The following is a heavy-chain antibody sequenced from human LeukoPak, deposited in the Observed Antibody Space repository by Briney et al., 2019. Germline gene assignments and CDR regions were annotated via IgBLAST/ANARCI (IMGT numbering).Heavy chain of an antibody. CDR1: GFTFDDYA. CDR3: AKGGRAAAGNISDY. Sequence: PGGSLRLSCAASGFTFDDYAMHWVRQAPGKGLEWVSGISWNSGSIGYADSVKGRFTISRDNAKNSLYLQMNSLRAEDTALYYCAKGGRAAAGNISDYWGQGTLVTVSS. CDR2: ISWNSGSI. D-gene: IGHD6-13*01. V-gene: IGHV3-9*01. J-gene: IGHJ4*02.